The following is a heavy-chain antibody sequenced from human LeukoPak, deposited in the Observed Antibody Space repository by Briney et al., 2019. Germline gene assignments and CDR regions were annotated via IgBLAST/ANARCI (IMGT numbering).Heavy chain of an antibody. J-gene: IGHJ4*02. CDR3: ARTDYGDYGDFDY. D-gene: IGHD4-17*01. V-gene: IGHV1-2*02. CDR1: GYTFTGYY. Sequence: ASVKVSCKASGYTFTGYYMHWGRQAPGHGIEWMGWINPKSGGTKYAQKFQGRVTMTRDTSISTAYVDLNRLRSDDTAVYYCARTDYGDYGDFDYWGQGTLVTVSS. CDR2: INPKSGGT.